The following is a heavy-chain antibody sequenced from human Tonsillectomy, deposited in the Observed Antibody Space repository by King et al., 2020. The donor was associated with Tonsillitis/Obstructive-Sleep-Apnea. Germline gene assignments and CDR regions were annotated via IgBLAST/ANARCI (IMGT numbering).Heavy chain of an antibody. CDR3: ARDLRKTGYLY. V-gene: IGHV3-66*01. CDR2: IHSCGST. Sequence: VQLVEAGGGLVQPGGSLRLSCAASGFNVSTNYMNWVRQAPGEGLEWVSVIHSCGSTYYADSLRGRLTISRDNSKNTLYLQMNSLRAEDTAVYYCARDLRKTGYLYWGQGTLVTVSS. CDR1: GFNVSTNY. D-gene: IGHD3-9*01. J-gene: IGHJ4*02.